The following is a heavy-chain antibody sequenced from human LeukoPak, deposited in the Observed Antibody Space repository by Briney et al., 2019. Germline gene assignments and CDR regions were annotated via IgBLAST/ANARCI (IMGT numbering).Heavy chain of an antibody. CDR2: INAGNGNT. Sequence: ASVNVSCKASGYTFTSYAMHWVRQAPGQRLEWMGWINAGNGNTKYSQKFQGRVTITRDTSASTAYMELSSLRSEDTAVYYCARDRIGSVGSYFFDYWGQGTLVTVSS. CDR3: ARDRIGSVGSYFFDY. V-gene: IGHV1-3*01. J-gene: IGHJ4*02. CDR1: GYTFTSYA. D-gene: IGHD3-10*01.